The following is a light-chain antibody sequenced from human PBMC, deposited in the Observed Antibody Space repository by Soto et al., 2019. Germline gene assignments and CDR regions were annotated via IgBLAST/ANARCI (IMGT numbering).Light chain of an antibody. V-gene: IGLV2-23*01. Sequence: QSVLTQPASVSGSPGQSITISCTGTSSDVGSYNLVSWYQQHPGKAPKPMIYEGSKRPSGVSNRFSGSKSGNTASLTISGLQAEDEADYYCCSYAGSSIPYVFGTGTKLTVL. J-gene: IGLJ1*01. CDR3: CSYAGSSIPYV. CDR1: SSDVGSYNL. CDR2: EGS.